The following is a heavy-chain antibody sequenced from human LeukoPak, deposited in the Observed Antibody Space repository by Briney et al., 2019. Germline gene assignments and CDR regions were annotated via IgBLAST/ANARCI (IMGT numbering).Heavy chain of an antibody. J-gene: IGHJ4*02. CDR1: RFTFSNYA. Sequence: GGSLRLSCAASRFTFSNYAMHRVRQAPGEGLEWVAVISFDGSNKYYADSVRGRFTISRDNAKNSLYLQVNSLRADDTAVYYCARAVGRGPGGHFDYWGQGTLVSVSS. CDR3: ARAVGRGPGGHFDY. CDR2: ISFDGSNK. V-gene: IGHV3-30-3*01. D-gene: IGHD4-23*01.